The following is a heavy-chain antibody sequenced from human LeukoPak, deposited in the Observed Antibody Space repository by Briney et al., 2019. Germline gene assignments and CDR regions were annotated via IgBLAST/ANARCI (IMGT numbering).Heavy chain of an antibody. CDR1: GYTFTGYY. CDR2: INPNSGGT. CDR3: ARADSGSYYLDY. D-gene: IGHD1-26*01. Sequence: ASVKVSCKASGYTFTGYYMHWVRQAPGQGLEWMGWINPNSGGTNYAQKFQGRVTMTRDTSISTAHMELSRLRSDDTAVYYCARADSGSYYLDYWGQGTLVTVSS. J-gene: IGHJ4*02. V-gene: IGHV1-2*02.